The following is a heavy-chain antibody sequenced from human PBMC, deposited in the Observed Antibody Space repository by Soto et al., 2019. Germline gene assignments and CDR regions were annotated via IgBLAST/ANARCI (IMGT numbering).Heavy chain of an antibody. CDR2: INHSGST. D-gene: IGHD5-18*01. CDR1: GGSFSGYY. J-gene: IGHJ4*02. Sequence: XGTLSLTCAVYGGSFSGYYWSWIRQPPGKGLEWIGEINHSGSTNYNPSLKSRVTISVDTSKNQLSLKLSSVTAADTAVYYCARVSYGYYFDYWGQGTLVTVSS. CDR3: ARVSYGYYFDY. V-gene: IGHV4-34*01.